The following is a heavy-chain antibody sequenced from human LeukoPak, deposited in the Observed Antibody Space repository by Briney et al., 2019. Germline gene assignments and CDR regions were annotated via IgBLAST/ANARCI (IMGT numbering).Heavy chain of an antibody. V-gene: IGHV3-48*01. Sequence: GGSLRLSCAASGFTFSSYEMNWVRQAPGKGLDWVSYISSSSTTIYYADSVKGRFTISRDNAKNSLYLQMNSLRAEDTAVYYCARDRGYTYGWYIDVWGKGTTVTVSS. J-gene: IGHJ6*03. CDR2: ISSSSTTI. D-gene: IGHD5-18*01. CDR1: GFTFSSYE. CDR3: ARDRGYTYGWYIDV.